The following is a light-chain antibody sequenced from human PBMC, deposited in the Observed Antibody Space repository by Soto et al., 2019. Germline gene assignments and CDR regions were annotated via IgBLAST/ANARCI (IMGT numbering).Light chain of an antibody. CDR3: QQYNNWPLTWT. CDR2: DAS. Sequence: EIVMTQAPATLSVSPGGRATLSWGAGQSIGNNLAWYQQKTGQPTRLLIYDASTRATDIPARLTGSGSGKEFTLTISSLQSQHFAVSYCQQYNNWPLTWTFGQGTQVDIK. J-gene: IGKJ1*01. CDR1: QSIGNN. V-gene: IGKV3-15*01.